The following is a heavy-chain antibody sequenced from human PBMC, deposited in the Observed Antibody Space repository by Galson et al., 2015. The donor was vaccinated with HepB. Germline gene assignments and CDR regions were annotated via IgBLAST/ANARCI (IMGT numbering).Heavy chain of an antibody. D-gene: IGHD6-13*01. J-gene: IGHJ5*02. Sequence: SVKVSCKASGYTFTSYDINWVRQATGQGLEWVGWMNPNSGNTGYAQKFQGRVTMTRNTSISTAYMELSSLRSEDTAVYYCARAIGSSWYNWFDPWGQGTLVTVSS. V-gene: IGHV1-8*01. CDR1: GYTFTSYD. CDR3: ARAIGSSWYNWFDP. CDR2: MNPNSGNT.